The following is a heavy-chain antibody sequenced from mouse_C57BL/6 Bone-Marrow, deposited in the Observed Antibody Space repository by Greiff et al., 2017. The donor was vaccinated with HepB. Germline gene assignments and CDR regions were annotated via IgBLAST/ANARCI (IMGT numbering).Heavy chain of an antibody. J-gene: IGHJ4*01. Sequence: EVKVEESGGGLVQPGGSMKLSCVASGFTFSNYWMNWVRQSPEKGLEWVAQIRLKSDNYATHYAESVKGRFTISRDDSKSSVYLQMNNLRAEDTGIYYCTGITTVVATDYWGQGTSVTVSS. CDR2: IRLKSDNYAT. CDR3: TGITTVVATDY. CDR1: GFTFSNYW. D-gene: IGHD1-1*01. V-gene: IGHV6-3*01.